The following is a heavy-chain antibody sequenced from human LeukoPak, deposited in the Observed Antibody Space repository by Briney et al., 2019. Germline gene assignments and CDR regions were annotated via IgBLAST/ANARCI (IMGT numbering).Heavy chain of an antibody. J-gene: IGHJ4*02. CDR2: ISVYNDYT. V-gene: IGHV1-18*01. CDR3: ARWHCSSTSCYAGGLDS. Sequence: VASVKVSCKASGDTFSNNGISWVRQAPGQGLERMGWISVYNDYTNYAQKFQGRVTMTTDTSTNTAYMELRSLRSDDTAVYYCARWHCSSTSCYAGGLDSWGQGTLVTVSS. D-gene: IGHD2-2*01. CDR1: GDTFSNNG.